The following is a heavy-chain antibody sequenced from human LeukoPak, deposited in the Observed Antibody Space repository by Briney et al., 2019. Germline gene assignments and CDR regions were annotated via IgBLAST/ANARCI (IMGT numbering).Heavy chain of an antibody. D-gene: IGHD6-6*01. CDR2: ISTSGGT. Sequence: SETLSLTCTVSGGSISSYYWSWVRQPAGKGLEWIGRISTSGGTNYNPSLKSRVTMSVDTSKNQFSLKLRPVTGADTAVYFCARHMYSTSSALDFWGQGTLVTVSS. J-gene: IGHJ4*02. CDR3: ARHMYSTSSALDF. V-gene: IGHV4-4*07. CDR1: GGSISSYY.